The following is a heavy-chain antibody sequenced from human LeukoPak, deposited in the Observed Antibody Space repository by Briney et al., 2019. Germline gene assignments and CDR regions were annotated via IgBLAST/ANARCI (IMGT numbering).Heavy chain of an antibody. CDR3: ARWDCSSGTCFHLDY. CDR1: SGSISGYY. CDR2: IYYTGKP. V-gene: IGHV4-59*01. J-gene: IGHJ4*02. D-gene: IGHD6-19*01. Sequence: PSETLSLTCTVSSGSISGYYWGWIRQPPGGTLEYIGHIYYTGKPDYNPSLKSRVTMSVDTSKNQFSLRLSSVTAADTAVYYCARWDCSSGTCFHLDYWGQGTLVTVSS.